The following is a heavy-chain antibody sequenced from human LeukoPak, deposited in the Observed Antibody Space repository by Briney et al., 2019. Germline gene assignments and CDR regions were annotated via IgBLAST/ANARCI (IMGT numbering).Heavy chain of an antibody. D-gene: IGHD2-15*01. CDR2: IVGSGAST. CDR3: AKSPVSSCRGSFCYPFDY. V-gene: IGHV3-23*01. J-gene: IGHJ4*02. Sequence: GSLRLSCAASGFTFSSYGMSWVRQAPGKGLEWVSGIVGSGASTYYADSVKGRFTISRDNSRNTLYLQMNTLRAEDTGVYFCAKSPVSSCRGSFCYPFDYWGQGNLVTVSS. CDR1: GFTFSSYG.